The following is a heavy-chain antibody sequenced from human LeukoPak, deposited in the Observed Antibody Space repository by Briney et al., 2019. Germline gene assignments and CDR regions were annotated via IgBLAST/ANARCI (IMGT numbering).Heavy chain of an antibody. Sequence: SETLSLTCNVSGGSVSGGASYWTWIWQPPGKGLVWIGYVSSSATDYNPSLKSRVTISVDTSKNQFSLKLRSVTAADTAVYFCAREGECSGGTCYSYGWIDSWGQGTLVTVS. CDR3: AREGECSGGTCYSYGWIDS. V-gene: IGHV4-61*08. D-gene: IGHD2-15*01. J-gene: IGHJ5*01. CDR2: VSSSAT. CDR1: GGSVSGGASY.